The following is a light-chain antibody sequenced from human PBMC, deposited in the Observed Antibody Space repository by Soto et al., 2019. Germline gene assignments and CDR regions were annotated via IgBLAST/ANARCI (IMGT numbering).Light chain of an antibody. V-gene: IGLV2-23*01. CDR2: EGS. CDR3: CSYAGSSTPVV. Sequence: QSALTQPASVSGSPGQSSTLSCTGTSSDVGSYNLVSWYQQHPGKAPKLMIYEGSKRPSGVSNRFSGYKSGNTASLTISGLQAEDEADYYCCSYAGSSTPVVLGGGTQLTVL. CDR1: SSDVGSYNL. J-gene: IGLJ2*01.